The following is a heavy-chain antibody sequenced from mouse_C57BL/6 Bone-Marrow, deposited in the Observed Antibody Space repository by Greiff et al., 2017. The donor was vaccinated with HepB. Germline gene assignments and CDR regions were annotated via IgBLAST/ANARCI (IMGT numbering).Heavy chain of an antibody. Sequence: EVQLVESGPGLVKPSQSLSLTCSVTGYSITSGYYWNWIRQFPGNKLEWMGYISYDGSNNYNPSLKNRISITRDTSKNQFFLKLNSVTTEDTATYYCARIYYDYDGGGFDYWGQGTTLTVSS. V-gene: IGHV3-6*01. CDR1: GYSITSGYY. D-gene: IGHD2-4*01. J-gene: IGHJ2*01. CDR3: ARIYYDYDGGGFDY. CDR2: ISYDGSN.